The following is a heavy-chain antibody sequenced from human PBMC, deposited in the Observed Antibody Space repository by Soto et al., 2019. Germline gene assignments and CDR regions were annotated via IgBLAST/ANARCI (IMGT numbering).Heavy chain of an antibody. CDR1: GFTFSNYA. CDR2: LNGSGGST. CDR3: AKGSVVVAAKFDS. V-gene: IGHV3-23*01. D-gene: IGHD2-21*02. Sequence: GGSLRLSCAASGFTFSNYAMTWVRQAPGKGLEWVSGLNGSGGSTSSADSVKGRFAISRDNSKNTLYLQMNNLRADDTAVYYCAKGSVVVAAKFDSWGQGTLVTVSS. J-gene: IGHJ4*02.